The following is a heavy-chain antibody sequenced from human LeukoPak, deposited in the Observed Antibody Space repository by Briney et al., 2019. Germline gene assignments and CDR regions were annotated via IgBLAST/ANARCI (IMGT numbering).Heavy chain of an antibody. D-gene: IGHD6-13*01. J-gene: IGHJ4*02. V-gene: IGHV3-7*01. CDR1: GFTFSNYW. CDR2: IKEDGSEK. Sequence: GGSLRLSRAASGFTFSNYWMSWVRQAPGKGLEWVANIKEDGSEKYYVDSVKGRFTISRDNARNSLYLQMNSLRAEDTAVYYCASGRQLGYWGQGTLVTVSS. CDR3: ASGRQLGY.